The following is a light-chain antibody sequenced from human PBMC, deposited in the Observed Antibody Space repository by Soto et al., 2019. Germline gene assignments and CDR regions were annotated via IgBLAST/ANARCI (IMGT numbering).Light chain of an antibody. J-gene: IGLJ2*01. CDR1: SSDVGSYNL. V-gene: IGLV2-23*01. Sequence: QSARTQPASVSASPGQSITISCTGTSSDVGSYNLVSWYQHHPGKAPKLIIYEGGNRPSGVSNRFSASKSGNTASLTISGLQAEDEADYYCSSYAGAVVFGGGTQLTVL. CDR2: EGG. CDR3: SSYAGAVV.